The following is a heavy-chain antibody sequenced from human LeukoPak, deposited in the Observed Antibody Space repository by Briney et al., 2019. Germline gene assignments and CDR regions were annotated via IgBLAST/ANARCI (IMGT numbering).Heavy chain of an antibody. V-gene: IGHV4-59*08. Sequence: PSETLSLTCTVSGDSINNYYWSWIRQPPGNGLEWIGFIYNSGTTNSNPSLKSRVTISVDTSKNQISLELRSVTTADTAVYYCARHDHGYSSGRFDYWGQGTLVTVSS. CDR1: GDSINNYY. CDR2: IYNSGTT. D-gene: IGHD5-18*01. CDR3: ARHDHGYSSGRFDY. J-gene: IGHJ4*02.